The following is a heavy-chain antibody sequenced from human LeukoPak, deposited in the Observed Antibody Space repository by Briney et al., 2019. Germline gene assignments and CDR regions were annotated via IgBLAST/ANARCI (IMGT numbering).Heavy chain of an antibody. V-gene: IGHV5-51*01. CDR3: ARQEDSSSSADY. CDR1: GYRFTSYW. Sequence: PGESLKISGKGSGYRFTSYWIGGVRQMPRKGREWVWSIYPVDSDTRYSPSFQGQVTISPDKSTRTAYPQWSSLKASDTAMYYCARQEDSSSSADYWGHGTPVTVSS. J-gene: IGHJ4*01. D-gene: IGHD6-6*01. CDR2: IYPVDSDT.